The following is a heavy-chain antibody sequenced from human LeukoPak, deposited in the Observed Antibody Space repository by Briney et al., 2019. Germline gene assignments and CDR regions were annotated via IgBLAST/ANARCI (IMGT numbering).Heavy chain of an antibody. CDR3: ARGRSIAARPRAFDI. CDR2: INHSGST. D-gene: IGHD6-6*01. Sequence: PSETLSLTCAVYGGSFSGYYWSWIRQPPGKGLERIGEINHSGSTNYNPSLKSRVTISVDTSKNQFSLKLSSVTAADTAVYYCARGRSIAARPRAFDIWGQGTMVTVSS. J-gene: IGHJ3*02. CDR1: GGSFSGYY. V-gene: IGHV4-34*01.